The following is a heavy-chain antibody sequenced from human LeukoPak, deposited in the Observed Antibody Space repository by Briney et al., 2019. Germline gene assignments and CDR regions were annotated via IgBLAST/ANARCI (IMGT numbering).Heavy chain of an antibody. D-gene: IGHD4-17*01. CDR3: ARQHQEPTVPDYYYYYYMDV. CDR2: INSDGSST. V-gene: IGHV3-74*01. J-gene: IGHJ6*03. Sequence: GGSLRLSCAASGFTFSSYWMHWVRQAPGKGLVWVSRINSDGSSTSYADSVKGRFTISRDNAKNSLFLQMNSLRAEDTAVYYCARQHQEPTVPDYYYYYYMDVWGKGTTVTVSS. CDR1: GFTFSSYW.